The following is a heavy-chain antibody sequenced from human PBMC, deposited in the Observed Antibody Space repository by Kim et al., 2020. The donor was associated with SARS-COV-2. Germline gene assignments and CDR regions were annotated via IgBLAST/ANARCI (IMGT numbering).Heavy chain of an antibody. CDR3: TIPRGMSYS. CDR1: GFTFSNYW. D-gene: IGHD3-16*01. J-gene: IGHJ4*02. V-gene: IGHV3-74*01. Sequence: GGSLRLSCVGSGFTFSNYWIHWVRQAPGKGLEWVSCINGDGSVSGYADLVKGCSTISSDNAKNTQHQLINSLRAEDTAKYYCTIPRGMSYSWGQGTLGTV. CDR2: INGDGSVS.